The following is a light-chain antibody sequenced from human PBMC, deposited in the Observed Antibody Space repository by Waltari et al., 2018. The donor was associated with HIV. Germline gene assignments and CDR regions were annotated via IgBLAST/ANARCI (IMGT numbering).Light chain of an antibody. J-gene: IGLJ3*02. CDR2: DVS. CDR1: GSDVGGYNY. CDR3: SSYTSSSTWV. Sequence: QSALTQPASVSGSPGQSITISCTGTGSDVGGYNYVSWYQQHPGNAPKLIIYDVSNRPSGVSNRFSGSKSGNTASLTISGLRAEDEAVYYCSSYTSSSTWVFGGGTKLTVL. V-gene: IGLV2-14*01.